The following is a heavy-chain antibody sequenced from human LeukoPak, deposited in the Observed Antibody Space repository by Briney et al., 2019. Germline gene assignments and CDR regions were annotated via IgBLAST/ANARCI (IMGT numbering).Heavy chain of an antibody. V-gene: IGHV1-2*02. CDR2: INPNSGGT. CDR1: GYTFTGYY. Sequence: ASVKVSCKASGYTFTGYYMYRVRQAPGQGREWMGWINPNSGGTNYAQKFQGRVTMTRDTSIRTAYMELSRLRSDDTAVYYCASIAKYYDSSGSLDYWGQGTLVTVSS. D-gene: IGHD3-22*01. J-gene: IGHJ4*02. CDR3: ASIAKYYDSSGSLDY.